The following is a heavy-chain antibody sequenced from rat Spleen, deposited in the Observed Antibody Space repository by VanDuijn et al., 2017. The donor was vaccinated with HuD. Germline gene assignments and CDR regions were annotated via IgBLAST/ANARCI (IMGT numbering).Heavy chain of an antibody. CDR3: TTGLQ. Sequence: EVQLVESNGGLVQPGRSLKLSCAASGFTFNDHFMAWVRQAPTKGLEWVTTISSDGGRNFYRDSVKGRFTISRDNAKSTLYLQMDSLRSEDTATYYCTTGLQWGQGVMVTVSS. J-gene: IGHJ2*01. D-gene: IGHD1-1*01. CDR1: GFTFNDHF. CDR2: ISSDGGRN. V-gene: IGHV5-20*01.